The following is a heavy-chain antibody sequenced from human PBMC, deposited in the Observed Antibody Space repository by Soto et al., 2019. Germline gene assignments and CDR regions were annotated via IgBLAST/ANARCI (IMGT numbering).Heavy chain of an antibody. CDR1: GGSITGYY. Sequence: SETLSLTCTVSGGSITGYYWSWIRQPPGKGLEFIGYIYHSGATEYTPSLKSRVTISVDKSENQFSLQMRSVSAADTAMYFCARLGLSGQPVQHHHYATDVWGQGATVPGS. J-gene: IGHJ6*02. D-gene: IGHD5-12*01. CDR3: ARLGLSGQPVQHHHYATDV. V-gene: IGHV4-59*03. CDR2: IYHSGAT.